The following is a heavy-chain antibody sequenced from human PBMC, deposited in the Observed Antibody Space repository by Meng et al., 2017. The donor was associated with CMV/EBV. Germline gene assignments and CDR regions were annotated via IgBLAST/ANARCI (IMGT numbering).Heavy chain of an antibody. Sequence: QVPRVQSGAGVKKPGSSVKVSCKASGGTFSSYAISWGRQAPGEGLEWMRGNIPIFGTANYAQKFQGRVTITADESTSTAYMELSSLRSEDTAVYYCARDGALAYFDYWGQGTLVTVSS. D-gene: IGHD3-16*01. V-gene: IGHV1-69*01. CDR1: GGTFSSYA. J-gene: IGHJ4*02. CDR2: NIPIFGTA. CDR3: ARDGALAYFDY.